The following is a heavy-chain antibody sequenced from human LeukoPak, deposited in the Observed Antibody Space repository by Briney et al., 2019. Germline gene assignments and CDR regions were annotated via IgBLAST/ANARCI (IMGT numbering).Heavy chain of an antibody. CDR3: AKDQEYCSGGSCSYYYYGMDV. Sequence: GGSLRLSCAASGFTFSSYAMSWVRQAPGKGLEWVSAISGSGGSTYYADSVKGRFTISRDNSKNTLHLQMNSLRAEDTAVYYCAKDQEYCSGGSCSYYYYGMDVWGQGTTVTVSS. CDR1: GFTFSSYA. J-gene: IGHJ6*02. D-gene: IGHD2-15*01. V-gene: IGHV3-23*01. CDR2: ISGSGGST.